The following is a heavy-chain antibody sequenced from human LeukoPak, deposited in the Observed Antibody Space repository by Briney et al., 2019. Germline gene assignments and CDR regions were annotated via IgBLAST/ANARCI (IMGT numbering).Heavy chain of an antibody. CDR2: ISSSSSTI. CDR1: GFTFSSYS. J-gene: IGHJ4*02. CDR3: AKDRGRVAAYYFDY. Sequence: GGSLRLSCAASGFTFSSYSMNWVRQAPGKGLEWVSYISSSSSTIYYADSVKGRFTISRDNSKNTLYLQMNSLRAGDTAVYYCAKDRGRVAAYYFDYWGQGTLVTVSS. D-gene: IGHD6-19*01. V-gene: IGHV3-48*01.